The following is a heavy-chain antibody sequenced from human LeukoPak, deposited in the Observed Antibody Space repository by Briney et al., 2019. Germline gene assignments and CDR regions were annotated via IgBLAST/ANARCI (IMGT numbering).Heavy chain of an antibody. V-gene: IGHV3-30*04. Sequence: GGSLRLSCAASGFTFSSYAMHWVRQAPGKGLEWVAIITSDGNNKHYGDSVKGRFTISRDNSESTLYLQMNSLRAEDTALYYCARESGALRGYSYGHWGQGTLVTVSS. CDR3: ARESGALRGYSYGH. J-gene: IGHJ4*02. CDR2: ITSDGNNK. D-gene: IGHD5-18*01. CDR1: GFTFSSYA.